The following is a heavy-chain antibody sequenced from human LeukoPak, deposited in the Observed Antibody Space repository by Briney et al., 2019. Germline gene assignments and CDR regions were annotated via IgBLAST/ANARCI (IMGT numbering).Heavy chain of an antibody. CDR2: LSGSGGST. CDR1: RLTFSTYA. V-gene: IGHV3-23*01. Sequence: GGSLRLSCAAYRLTFSTYAIGWVRQAPGKGLEWVSGLSGSGGSTNYADAVKGRFTISRDNSKNTLYLKMLSLRAEDTALYSCAKDGSGPYRDAFDMWGQGTMVTVSS. CDR3: AKDGSGPYRDAFDM. D-gene: IGHD1-26*01. J-gene: IGHJ3*02.